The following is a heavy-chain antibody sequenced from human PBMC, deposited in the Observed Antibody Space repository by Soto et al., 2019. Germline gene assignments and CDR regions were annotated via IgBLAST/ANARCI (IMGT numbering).Heavy chain of an antibody. CDR1: GFTFSSYA. J-gene: IGHJ4*02. CDR3: AKAYSTGWSEGYFDY. D-gene: IGHD6-19*01. CDR2: ISGTYGT. Sequence: EVQLLDSGGGLIQPGGSLRLSCAASGFTFSSYAMGWFRQAPGKGLEWGSSISGTYGTHYADSVRGRFTISTDNSKSTLYLHMNSLRAEDTALYYCAKAYSTGWSEGYFDYWGQGTLVTVSS. V-gene: IGHV3-23*01.